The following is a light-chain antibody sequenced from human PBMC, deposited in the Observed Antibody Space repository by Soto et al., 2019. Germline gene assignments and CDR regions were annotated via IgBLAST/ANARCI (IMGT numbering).Light chain of an antibody. Sequence: EVVLTQSPGTLSLSPGDTATLSCKASQSLTFTHLAWPLAWYQQRPGQAPRLLVYCASTRAAGIPGRFSGRGSGRDFTLTINRLEPEDFAVYDCQQYGSSSQTFGQGNKVESK. V-gene: IGKV3-20*01. CDR3: QQYGSSSQT. J-gene: IGKJ1*01. CDR1: QSLTFTH. CDR2: CAS.